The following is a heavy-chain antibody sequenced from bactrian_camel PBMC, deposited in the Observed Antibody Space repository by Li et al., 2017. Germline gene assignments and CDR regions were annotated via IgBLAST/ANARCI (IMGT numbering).Heavy chain of an antibody. CDR2: IDNLDNR. CDR3: YRGSVGSDDDI. D-gene: IGHD4*01. CDR1: GYIRSTNC. J-gene: IGHJ4*01. V-gene: IGHV3S53*01. Sequence: HVQLVESGGGSVQAGGSLRLSCAASGYIRSTNCMAWFRRTPYMEREGVAIIDNLDNRVYTNSVKGRFAISRDNDKNTVYLQMNSLKSEDTALYYCYRGSVGSDDDIRGQGTQVTVS.